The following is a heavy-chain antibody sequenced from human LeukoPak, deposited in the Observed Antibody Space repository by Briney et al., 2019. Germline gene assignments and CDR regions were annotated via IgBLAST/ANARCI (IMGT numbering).Heavy chain of an antibody. Sequence: GGSQRLYCADSGFLFSDFIDHTMVWVRQAPGKGLEWVSYISSSSTSISYADSVRGRFSISRDNAQRSLYLHMNSLRDEDTAVYYCAREFSVVGNFDYWGQGTLVIVSS. V-gene: IGHV3-21*01. CDR1: GFLFSDFIDHT. D-gene: IGHD2-21*01. J-gene: IGHJ4*02. CDR3: AREFSVVGNFDY. CDR2: ISSSSTSI.